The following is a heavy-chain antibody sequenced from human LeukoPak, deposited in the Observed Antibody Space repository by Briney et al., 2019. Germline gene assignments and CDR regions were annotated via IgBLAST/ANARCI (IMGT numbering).Heavy chain of an antibody. V-gene: IGHV3-7*01. CDR1: GFTFSSYW. Sequence: AGGSLRLSCAVSGFTFSSYWMSWVRQAPGRRPEWVANIKPDGSEKYYVDSVKGRFTVSRDNAKNSLFLQMNSLRDEDTAVYYCARERSCTDGLCYSYFDYWGQGTLVTVSS. J-gene: IGHJ4*02. CDR3: ARERSCTDGLCYSYFDY. D-gene: IGHD2-8*01. CDR2: IKPDGSEK.